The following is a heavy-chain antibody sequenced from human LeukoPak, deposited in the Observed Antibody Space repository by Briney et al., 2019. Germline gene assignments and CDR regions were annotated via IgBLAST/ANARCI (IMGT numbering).Heavy chain of an antibody. CDR2: IYPGDSDT. V-gene: IGHV5-51*01. CDR3: ATKITSPFYYYYGMDV. D-gene: IGHD3-10*01. Sequence: GESLKISCKGSGYSFTSYWIGWVRQMPGKGLEWMGIIYPGDSDTRYSPSFQGRVTISADKSISTAYLQWSSLKASDTAMYYCATKITSPFYYYYGMDVWGQGTTVTVSS. CDR1: GYSFTSYW. J-gene: IGHJ6*02.